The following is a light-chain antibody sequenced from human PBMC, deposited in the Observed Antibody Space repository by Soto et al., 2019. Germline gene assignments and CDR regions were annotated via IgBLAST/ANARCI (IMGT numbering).Light chain of an antibody. CDR3: QVWDSSSGLSVV. CDR1: NIGSKS. V-gene: IGLV3-21*04. CDR2: YDS. J-gene: IGLJ2*01. Sequence: SYELTQPPSVSVAPGKTATITCGGNNIGSKSVHWYQQRPGQAPALVLHYDSDRPSGIPERFSGSNSGNTATLTISRVEVGDEADYYCQVWDSSSGLSVVFGGGTKLTVL.